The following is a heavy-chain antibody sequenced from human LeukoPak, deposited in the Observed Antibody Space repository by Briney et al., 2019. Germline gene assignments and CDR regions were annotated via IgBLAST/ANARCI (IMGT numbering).Heavy chain of an antibody. CDR2: ISWNSGSI. CDR1: GFTFDDYA. CDR3: AKGIAAAGTPDY. Sequence: GGSLRLSCAASGFTFDDYAMHWVRQAPGKGLEWVSGISWNSGSIGYADSVKGRFTISRDNAKNSLYLQMNSLRAEDTALYYCAKGIAAAGTPDYWGQGTLVTVSS. J-gene: IGHJ4*02. D-gene: IGHD6-13*01. V-gene: IGHV3-9*01.